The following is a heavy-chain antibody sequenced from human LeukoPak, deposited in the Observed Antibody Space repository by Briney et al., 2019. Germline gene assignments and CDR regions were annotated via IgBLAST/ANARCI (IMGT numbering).Heavy chain of an antibody. J-gene: IGHJ2*01. D-gene: IGHD7-27*01. CDR2: INPNSGGT. Sequence: GASVKVSCKASEYTFTGYYMHWVRQAPGQGLEWMGRINPNSGGTNYAQKFQGRVTMTRDMSISTAYMELSRLRSDDTAVYYCARAAGLGSVWYFDLWGRGTLITVSS. V-gene: IGHV1-2*06. CDR1: EYTFTGYY. CDR3: ARAAGLGSVWYFDL.